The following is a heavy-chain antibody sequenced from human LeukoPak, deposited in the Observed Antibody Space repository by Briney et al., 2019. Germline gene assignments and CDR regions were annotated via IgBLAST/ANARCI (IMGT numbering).Heavy chain of an antibody. J-gene: IGHJ5*02. V-gene: IGHV3-30-3*01. CDR1: GFTFSSYA. CDR2: ISYDGSNK. Sequence: GGSLRLSCAASGFTFSSYAMHWVRQAPGKGLEWVAVISYDGSNKYYADSVKGRFTISRDNSKNTLYLQMNSLRAEDTAVYYCARGRKRPKQWLPSNWFDPWGQGTLVTVSS. D-gene: IGHD6-19*01. CDR3: ARGRKRPKQWLPSNWFDP.